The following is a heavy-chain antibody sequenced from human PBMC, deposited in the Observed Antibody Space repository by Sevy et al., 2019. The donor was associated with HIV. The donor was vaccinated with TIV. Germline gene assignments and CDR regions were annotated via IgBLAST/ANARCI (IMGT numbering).Heavy chain of an antibody. CDR1: GFTFSSYA. Sequence: GGSLRLSCAASGFTFSSYAMHWVRQAPGKGLEWVAVISYDGSNKYYADSVKGRFTISRDNSKNTLYLQMNSLRAEDTAVYYCARQWFGELFMPIGGIGWGQGTLVTVSS. D-gene: IGHD3-10*01. V-gene: IGHV3-30-3*01. CDR3: ARQWFGELFMPIGGIG. CDR2: ISYDGSNK. J-gene: IGHJ4*02.